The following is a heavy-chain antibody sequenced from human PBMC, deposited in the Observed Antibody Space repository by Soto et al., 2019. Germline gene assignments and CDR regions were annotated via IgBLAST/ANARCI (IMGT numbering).Heavy chain of an antibody. CDR2: ISGYNGNT. J-gene: IGHJ6*02. Sequence: QVQLVQSGPEVRKPGASVKVSCKASGYIFSRYGISWVRQAPGQGLEWMAWISGYNGNTKFGERVQGRVNVTTDTSTSTAYMELRSLSSDDTAVYDCAREAAAERNYYGLDVWGQGTTVIV. V-gene: IGHV1-18*04. CDR3: AREAAAERNYYGLDV. D-gene: IGHD6-13*01. CDR1: GYIFSRYG.